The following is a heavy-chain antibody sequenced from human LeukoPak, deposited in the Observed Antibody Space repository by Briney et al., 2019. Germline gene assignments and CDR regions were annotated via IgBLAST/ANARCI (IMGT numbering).Heavy chain of an antibody. CDR3: ARRARRYCSSTSCPAQYYGVDV. J-gene: IGHJ6*04. Sequence: GGSLRLSCAASGFIFSSYWMSWVRQAPGKGLEWVSNIKEDGSVKYYVDSVRGRFTISRDNAKNSLYLQTNSLRAEETAVYYCARRARRYCSSTSCPAQYYGVDVWGKGTTVTVSS. V-gene: IGHV3-7*03. CDR2: IKEDGSVK. D-gene: IGHD2-2*01. CDR1: GFIFSSYW.